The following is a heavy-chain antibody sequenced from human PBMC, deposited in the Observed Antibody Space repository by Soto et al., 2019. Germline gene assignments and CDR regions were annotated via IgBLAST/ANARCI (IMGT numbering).Heavy chain of an antibody. D-gene: IGHD6-19*01. CDR3: AKNMKGSSGWPYYFDY. CDR1: GFTFSEQY. J-gene: IGHJ4*02. CDR2: IRNKANSYST. V-gene: IGHV3-72*01. Sequence: PGGSLRLSCAASGFTFSEQYMDWVRQAPGKGLEWVARIRNKANSYSTEYAASVKGRFTISRDDSKNAVYLQMDSLKTEDTAVYYCAKNMKGSSGWPYYFDYWGQGTLVTVSS.